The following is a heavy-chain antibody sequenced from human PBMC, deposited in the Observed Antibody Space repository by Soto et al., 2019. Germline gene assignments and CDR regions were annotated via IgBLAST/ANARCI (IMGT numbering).Heavy chain of an antibody. CDR2: ISSSGSTI. CDR3: ASLDYGDYVSPVDY. CDR1: GFTFSSYE. Sequence: VQLVESGGGLVQPGGSLRLSCAASGFTFSSYEMNWVRQAPGKGLEWVSYISSSGSTIYYADSVKGRFTISRDNAKNSLYLQMNSLRAEDTAVYYCASLDYGDYVSPVDYWGQGTLVTVSS. D-gene: IGHD4-17*01. J-gene: IGHJ4*02. V-gene: IGHV3-48*03.